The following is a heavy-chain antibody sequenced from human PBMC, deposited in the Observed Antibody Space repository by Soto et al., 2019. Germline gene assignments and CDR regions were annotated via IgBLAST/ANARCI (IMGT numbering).Heavy chain of an antibody. CDR3: ARARAYCTNGVCYPGGMDV. V-gene: IGHV1-2*02. D-gene: IGHD2-8*01. J-gene: IGHJ6*02. CDR2: INPNSGGT. CDR1: GYTFTGYY. Sequence: VASVKVSCKASGYTFTGYYMHWVRQAPGQGLEWMGWINPNSGGTNYAQKFQGRVTMTRDTSISTAYMELSRLRSDDTAVYYCARARAYCTNGVCYPGGMDVWGQGTTVTVSS.